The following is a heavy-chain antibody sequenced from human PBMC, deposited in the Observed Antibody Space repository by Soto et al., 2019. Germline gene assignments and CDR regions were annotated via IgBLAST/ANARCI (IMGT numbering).Heavy chain of an antibody. CDR1: GYSFTSYW. CDR2: IDPSDSYT. V-gene: IGHV5-10-1*01. CDR3: ARQGHGITIFGVVIESDAFDI. D-gene: IGHD3-3*01. J-gene: IGHJ3*02. Sequence: GDSLKISCMGSGYSFTSYWISWVRQMPGKGLEWMGRIDPSDSYTNYSPSFQGHVTISADKPISTAYLQWSSLKASDTAMYYCARQGHGITIFGVVIESDAFDIWGQGTMVTVSS.